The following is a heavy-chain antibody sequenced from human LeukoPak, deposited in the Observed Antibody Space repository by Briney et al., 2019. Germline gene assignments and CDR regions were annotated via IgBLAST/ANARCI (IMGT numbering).Heavy chain of an antibody. J-gene: IGHJ4*02. CDR1: GFTFSSYW. CDR3: ARDIEAAGLFLDY. D-gene: IGHD6-13*01. Sequence: TGGSLRLSCAASGFTFSSYWMTWVRQAPGKGPEWVANMKYDGSEKDYMDSVKGRFTISRDNAKNSLYLQMNSLRAEDTAVYYCARDIEAAGLFLDYWGQGTLVTVSS. V-gene: IGHV3-7*01. CDR2: MKYDGSEK.